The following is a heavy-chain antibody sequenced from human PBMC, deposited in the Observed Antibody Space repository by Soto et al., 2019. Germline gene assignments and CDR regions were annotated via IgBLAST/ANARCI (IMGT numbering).Heavy chain of an antibody. CDR3: ARELPFIAAAGTKWFDP. CDR2: ISAYNGNT. CDR1: GYTFTSCG. D-gene: IGHD6-13*01. J-gene: IGHJ5*02. Sequence: QVQLVQSGAEVKKPGASVKVSCKASGYTFTSCGIIWVRQAPGQGLEWMGWISAYNGNTNYAQKLKVRVTMTTDSSTSTAYMELRSLRSDDTAVYYCARELPFIAAAGTKWFDPWGQGTLVTVSS. V-gene: IGHV1-18*01.